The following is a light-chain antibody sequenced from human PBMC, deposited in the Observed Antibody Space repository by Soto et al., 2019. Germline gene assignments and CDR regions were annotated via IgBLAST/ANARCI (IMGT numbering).Light chain of an antibody. J-gene: IGKJ1*01. CDR3: QHSGTTPWT. CDR1: QSVCSRC. V-gene: IGKV3-20*01. Sequence: TVLTQSPGTLSLSPGERVTLSCRASQSVCSRCLAWYQQKPGQSPRLLIYGASSRATGIPDRFSGSGSGTDFTLTISRLEPEDFAVYYCQHSGTTPWTFGQGTKVGIK. CDR2: GAS.